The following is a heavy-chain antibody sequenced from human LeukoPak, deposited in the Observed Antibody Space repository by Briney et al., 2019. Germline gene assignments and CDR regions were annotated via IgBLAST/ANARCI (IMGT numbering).Heavy chain of an antibody. CDR1: GGSFSGYY. D-gene: IGHD3-10*01. CDR3: ARGLPVWFGEAYYALDI. V-gene: IGHV4-34*01. CDR2: INHSGST. J-gene: IGHJ3*02. Sequence: PSETLSLTCAVYGGSFSGYYWSWIRQPPGKGLEWIGEINHSGSTNYNPSLKSRVTISVDTSKNQFSLKLSSVTAADTAVYYCARGLPVWFGEAYYALDIWGQGTMVTVSS.